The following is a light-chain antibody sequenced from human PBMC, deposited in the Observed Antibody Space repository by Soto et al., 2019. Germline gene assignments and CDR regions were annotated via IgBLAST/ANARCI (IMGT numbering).Light chain of an antibody. CDR3: ETWDFSLNTVV. V-gene: IGLV1-51*01. J-gene: IGLJ3*02. Sequence: QSALTQPPSMSAAPGQTVTISCSGSAFNIGNNYVSWYQQVPGTAPKLLIYDNNKRPSGIPDRFTGSKSVTSATLDITGLQTGDEAAYYCETWDFSLNTVVFGGGTQLTVL. CDR2: DNN. CDR1: AFNIGNNY.